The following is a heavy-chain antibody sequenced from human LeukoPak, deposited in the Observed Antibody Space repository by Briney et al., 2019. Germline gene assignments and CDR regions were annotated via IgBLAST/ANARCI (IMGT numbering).Heavy chain of an antibody. Sequence: PGGSLRLSCAASGFTFSSYSMNWVRQAPGKGLEWVSSITGSSSSYIYYADSVKGRFTISRDNAKNSLYLQMNSLRAEDTAVYYCARDKAHLSAAGLDYWGQGALVTVSP. CDR2: ITGSSSSYI. CDR1: GFTFSSYS. J-gene: IGHJ4*02. D-gene: IGHD6-13*01. V-gene: IGHV3-21*01. CDR3: ARDKAHLSAAGLDY.